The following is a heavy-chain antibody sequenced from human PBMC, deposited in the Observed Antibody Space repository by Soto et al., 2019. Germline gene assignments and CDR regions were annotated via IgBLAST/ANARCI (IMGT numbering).Heavy chain of an antibody. CDR3: ARIKWGLNYYNGMEV. CDR1: GYSFSDYS. Sequence: QVQLVQSGAEVKKSGASVKVSCKPSGYSFSDYSIQWVRQAPGQGLEWVAWINPKTAATNYAKKFQGRVSLTWDTSSTTAYMELTRLRPDDTAVYYCARIKWGLNYYNGMEVWGQGTTVIVSS. D-gene: IGHD1-26*01. V-gene: IGHV1-2*02. CDR2: INPKTAAT. J-gene: IGHJ6*02.